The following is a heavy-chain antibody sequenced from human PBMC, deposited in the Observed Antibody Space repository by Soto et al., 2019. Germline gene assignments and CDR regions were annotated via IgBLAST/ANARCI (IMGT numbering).Heavy chain of an antibody. CDR2: IFHSGST. CDR1: GGSISNYF. CDR3: ARGPETYYMDV. J-gene: IGHJ6*03. V-gene: IGHV4-59*01. Sequence: QVQLQESGPGLVKSSETLSLTCRVSGGSISNYFWSWVRQPPGKGLEWIGSIFHSGSTIYSPSLKSRVTLTLDTSKNPFSLRLGSVTVADTAIYYCARGPETYYMDVWGKGTTVTVSS.